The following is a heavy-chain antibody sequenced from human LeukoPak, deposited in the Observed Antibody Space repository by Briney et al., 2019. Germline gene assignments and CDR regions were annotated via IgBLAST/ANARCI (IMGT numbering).Heavy chain of an antibody. Sequence: GGSLRLSCAASGFSVSRTYMSWVRQAPGKGLEWVSSISGSGGSTHYVDSVKGRFTISRDKTKNTLYLQMNSLRAEDTAVYYCAKSSYYDASGYYREYYFDSWGQGTLVTVSS. CDR3: AKSSYYDASGYYREYYFDS. D-gene: IGHD3-22*01. CDR1: GFSVSRTY. V-gene: IGHV3-23*01. CDR2: ISGSGGST. J-gene: IGHJ4*02.